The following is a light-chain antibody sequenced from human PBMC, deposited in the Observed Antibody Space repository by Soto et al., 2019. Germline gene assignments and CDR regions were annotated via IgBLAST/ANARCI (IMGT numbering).Light chain of an antibody. J-gene: IGKJ4*01. CDR2: WAS. Sequence: DIVMTQSPDSLAVPLGERATINGKSSQSVLYSSNNKNYLAWYQQKPGQPPNLLIYWASTRESGVPNRFSGSGSGTDFTLTISSLQAEDVAVYYCQQYYSTPLTFGGGTKVEIK. CDR1: QSVLYSSNNKNY. V-gene: IGKV4-1*01. CDR3: QQYYSTPLT.